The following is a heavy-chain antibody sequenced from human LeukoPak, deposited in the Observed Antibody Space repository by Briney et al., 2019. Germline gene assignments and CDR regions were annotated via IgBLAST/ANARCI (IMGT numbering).Heavy chain of an antibody. Sequence: SETLSLTCTVSGGFISPYYWSWIRQPPGKGPEWIGHISHSGNTNYNASLKSRVTMSVDTSKNQFSLKLTSLTAADTAVYWCARDREVLFDSWGQGTLVTVSS. V-gene: IGHV4-59*01. J-gene: IGHJ4*02. CDR2: ISHSGNT. CDR1: GGFISPYY. CDR3: ARDREVLFDS.